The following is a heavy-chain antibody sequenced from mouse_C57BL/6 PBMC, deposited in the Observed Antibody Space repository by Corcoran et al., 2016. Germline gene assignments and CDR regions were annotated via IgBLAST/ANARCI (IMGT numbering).Heavy chain of an antibody. CDR2: INPNNGGT. J-gene: IGHJ4*01. CDR1: GYTFTDYY. D-gene: IGHD3-3*01. V-gene: IGHV1-26*01. CDR3: ARSDRDQPDAMDY. Sequence: EVQLQQSGPELVKPGASVKISCKASGYTFTDYYMNWVKQSHGKSLEWIGDINPNNGGTSYNQKFKGKATLTVDKSSSTAYMELRSLTSEDSAVYYCARSDRDQPDAMDYWGQGTSVTVSS.